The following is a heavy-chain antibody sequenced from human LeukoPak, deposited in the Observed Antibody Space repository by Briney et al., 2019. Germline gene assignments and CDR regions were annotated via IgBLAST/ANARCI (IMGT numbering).Heavy chain of an antibody. CDR3: ARHRGSSSLFDY. CDR2: IYTPGST. D-gene: IGHD6-6*01. V-gene: IGHV4-61*09. Sequence: PSETLSLTCTVSGGSISSGSYYWSWIRQPAGKGLEWIGHIYTPGSTNYNPSLKSRVTISIDMSRNQFSLKLRSVTAADTAVYYCARHRGSSSLFDYWGQGTLVTVSS. J-gene: IGHJ4*02. CDR1: GGSISSGSYY.